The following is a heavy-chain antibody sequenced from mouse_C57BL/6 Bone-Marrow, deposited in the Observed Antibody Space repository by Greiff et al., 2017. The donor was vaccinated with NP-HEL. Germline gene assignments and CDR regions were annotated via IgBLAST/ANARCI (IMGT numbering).Heavy chain of an antibody. D-gene: IGHD1-1*01. Sequence: EVQLQQSGPELVKPGASVKISCKASGYSFTGYYMNWVKQSPEKSLEWIGEINPSTGGTTYNQKFKAKATLTVDKSSSTAYMQRKSLTSEDSAVYYCARPTVVARNYFDYWGQGTTLTVSS. CDR3: ARPTVVARNYFDY. CDR2: INPSTGGT. J-gene: IGHJ2*01. V-gene: IGHV1-42*01. CDR1: GYSFTGYY.